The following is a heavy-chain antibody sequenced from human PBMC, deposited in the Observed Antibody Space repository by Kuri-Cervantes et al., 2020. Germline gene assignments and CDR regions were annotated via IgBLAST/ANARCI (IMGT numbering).Heavy chain of an antibody. Sequence: SETLSLTCAVSGGSISSSNWWSWVRQPPGKGLEWIGEIYHSGSTNYNPSLKSRVTISVDKSKNQFSLKLSSVTAADTAVYYCARHTAPPLEYYYDSSGFSYWGQGTLVTVSS. J-gene: IGHJ4*02. D-gene: IGHD3-22*01. CDR1: GGSISSSNW. V-gene: IGHV4-4*02. CDR2: IYHSGST. CDR3: ARHTAPPLEYYYDSSGFSY.